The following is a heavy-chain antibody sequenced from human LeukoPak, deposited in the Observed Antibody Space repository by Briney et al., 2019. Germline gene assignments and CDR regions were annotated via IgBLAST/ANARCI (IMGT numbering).Heavy chain of an antibody. V-gene: IGHV3-30*02. J-gene: IGHJ4*02. CDR3: AKHYYGSGSQKYYFDY. Sequence: GGSLRLSCAASGFIFSDYGMHWVRQAPGKGLEWVTLVRNDGSDKYYADSVKGRFTISRDNSKNTLYLQMNSLRPEDTAVYYCAKHYYGSGSQKYYFDYWGQGTLVTVPS. D-gene: IGHD3-10*01. CDR2: VRNDGSDK. CDR1: GFIFSDYG.